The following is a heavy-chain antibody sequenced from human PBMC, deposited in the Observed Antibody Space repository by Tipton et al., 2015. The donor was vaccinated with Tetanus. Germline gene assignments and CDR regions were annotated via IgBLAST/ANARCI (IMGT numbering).Heavy chain of an antibody. CDR2: IKQDGSEK. CDR1: GFTFSSYA. CDR3: ARGPVAGPFVY. J-gene: IGHJ4*02. V-gene: IGHV3-7*01. Sequence: SLRLSCAASGFTFSSYAMSWVRQAPGKGLEWVANIKQDGSEKDYVDSVKGRFTISRDNAKNSLYLQMNSLRAEDTAVYYCARGPVAGPFVYWGQGTLVTVSS. D-gene: IGHD6-19*01.